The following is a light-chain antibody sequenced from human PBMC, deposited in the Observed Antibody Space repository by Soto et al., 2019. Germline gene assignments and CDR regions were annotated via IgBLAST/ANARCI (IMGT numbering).Light chain of an antibody. Sequence: QPVLTQPPSVSGAPVQRVTISCAGSSSNIGAGFDVHWYQQLPGTAPKLLIYGNTNRPSGVPDRFSGSKSGTSASLAITGRQAEDEADYYCQSYDSSLSGLWVFGGGTKVTVL. CDR2: GNT. CDR1: SSNIGAGFD. CDR3: QSYDSSLSGLWV. J-gene: IGLJ3*02. V-gene: IGLV1-40*01.